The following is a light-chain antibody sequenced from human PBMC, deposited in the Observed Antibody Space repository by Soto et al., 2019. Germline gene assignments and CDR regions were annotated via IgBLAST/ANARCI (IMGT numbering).Light chain of an antibody. J-gene: IGLJ2*01. CDR3: QTWGTGTVV. CDR2: LNSDGSH. V-gene: IGLV4-69*01. CDR1: SRHRSYA. Sequence: QLVLTQSPSASAYLPASFKPTCTLSSRHRSYAIAWHQQQPEKGPRYLMTLNSDGSHCKGDGIPDRFSGSSSGAERYLTISSLQSEDEADSHCQTWGTGTVVFGGGTKLTVL.